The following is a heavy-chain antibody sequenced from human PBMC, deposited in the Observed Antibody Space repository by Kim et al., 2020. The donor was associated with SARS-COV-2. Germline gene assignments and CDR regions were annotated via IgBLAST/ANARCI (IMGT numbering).Heavy chain of an antibody. CDR2: LNEDGSTT. J-gene: IGHJ5*02. D-gene: IGHD5-12*01. CDR1: GFTFSNYW. V-gene: IGHV3-74*01. Sequence: GGSLRLSCAASGFTFSNYWMHWVRQAPGKGPVWVSRLNEDGSTTNYAASVKGRFTISRDNARNTLYLHMDSLRAEDTALYYCVRDLVGSDDLWGQGTLVTVSS. CDR3: VRDLVGSDDL.